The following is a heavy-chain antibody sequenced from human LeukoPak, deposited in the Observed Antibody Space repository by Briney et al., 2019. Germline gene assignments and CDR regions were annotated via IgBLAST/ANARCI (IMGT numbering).Heavy chain of an antibody. D-gene: IGHD3-9*01. V-gene: IGHV1-2*02. CDR1: GYTFTGYY. CDR2: INPNSGGT. Sequence: ASVKVSCTASGYTFTGYYMHWVRQAPGQGLEWMGWINPNSGGTNYAQKFQGRVTMTRDTSISTAYMELSRLRSDDTAVYYCARDSRKYFDWLFIGFDYWGQGTLVTVSS. J-gene: IGHJ4*02. CDR3: ARDSRKYFDWLFIGFDY.